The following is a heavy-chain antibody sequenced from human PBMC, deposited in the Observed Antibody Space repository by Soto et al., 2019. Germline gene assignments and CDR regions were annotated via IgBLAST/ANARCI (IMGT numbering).Heavy chain of an antibody. J-gene: IGHJ3*02. V-gene: IGHV5-51*01. CDR2: IYTGDSDT. CDR3: ARRFYYDSSGYYFDAFDR. D-gene: IGHD3-22*01. Sequence: PGESLKISCKGSGYSFTSYLIGWVRQVPGKGLEWMGIIYTGDSDTRYSPSFQGQVTISADKSISTAYLQWSSLKASDTAMYYCARRFYYDSSGYYFDAFDRWGQGTMVT. CDR1: GYSFTSYL.